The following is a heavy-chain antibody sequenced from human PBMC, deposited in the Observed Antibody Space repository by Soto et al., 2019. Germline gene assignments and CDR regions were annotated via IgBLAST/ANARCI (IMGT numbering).Heavy chain of an antibody. Sequence: TSETLSLTCAVSGYSISSGYYWGWIRQPPGKGLEWIGSIYHSGSTYYNPSLKSRVTISVDTSKNQFSLKLSSVTAADTAVYYCARGLDEMATISTNDYWGQGTLVTVSS. CDR3: ARGLDEMATISTNDY. V-gene: IGHV4-38-2*01. CDR1: GYSISSGYY. CDR2: IYHSGST. J-gene: IGHJ4*02. D-gene: IGHD5-12*01.